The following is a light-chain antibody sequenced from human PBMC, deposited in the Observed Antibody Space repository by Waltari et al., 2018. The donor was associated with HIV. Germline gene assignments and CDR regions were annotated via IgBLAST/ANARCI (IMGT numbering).Light chain of an antibody. J-gene: IGKJ2*01. V-gene: IGKV4-1*01. Sequence: DIVMTQSPESLAVSLGERATINCKSSQTIFYKSNNKNYLAWYQRKQGQSPNLLVSWASNREFGIPDRFSGSGSGTDFTLTISSLQAEDVAVYYCQQFYRTPYTFGQGTRLEFK. CDR2: WAS. CDR1: QTIFYKSNNKNY. CDR3: QQFYRTPYT.